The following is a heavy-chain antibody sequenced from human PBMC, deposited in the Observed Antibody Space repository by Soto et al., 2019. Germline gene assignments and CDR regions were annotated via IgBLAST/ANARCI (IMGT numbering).Heavy chain of an antibody. D-gene: IGHD2-15*01. CDR3: ARSPLGYCSGGSCYPEGYYYYGMDV. CDR1: GGTFSSYA. J-gene: IGHJ6*02. Sequence: SVKVSCKASGGTFSSYAISWVRQAPGQGLEWMGGIIPIFDAANYAQKFQGRVTITADESTSTAYMELSSLRSEDTAVYYCARSPLGYCSGGSCYPEGYYYYGMDVWGQGTTVTVSS. V-gene: IGHV1-69*13. CDR2: IIPIFDAA.